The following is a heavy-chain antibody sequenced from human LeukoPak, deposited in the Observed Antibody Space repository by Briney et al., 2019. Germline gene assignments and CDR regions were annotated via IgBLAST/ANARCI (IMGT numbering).Heavy chain of an antibody. Sequence: SVKVSCKASGGTFSSYTISWVRQAPGQGLEWMGRIIPILGIANYAQKFQGRVTITADKSTSTAYMELSSLRSEDTAVYYCARYGNWYYFDYWGQGTLVTVSS. D-gene: IGHD4-11*01. V-gene: IGHV1-69*02. CDR2: IIPILGIA. J-gene: IGHJ4*02. CDR1: GGTFSSYT. CDR3: ARYGNWYYFDY.